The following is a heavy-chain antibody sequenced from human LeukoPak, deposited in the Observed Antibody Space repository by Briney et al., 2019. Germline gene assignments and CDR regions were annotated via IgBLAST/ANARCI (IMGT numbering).Heavy chain of an antibody. J-gene: IGHJ4*02. CDR2: INPDNGVT. CDR3: ARSYTNTGGLPPY. V-gene: IGHV1-2*02. CDR1: GYTFTGFY. Sequence: GASVKVSCKASGYTFTGFYIHWVRQAPGQGLEWMGWINPDNGVTNYAQRFQGRVTMTRDTSVSTAFMELSRLTSDDTAVYYCARSYTNTGGLPPYWGQGTLVTVSS. D-gene: IGHD4-11*01.